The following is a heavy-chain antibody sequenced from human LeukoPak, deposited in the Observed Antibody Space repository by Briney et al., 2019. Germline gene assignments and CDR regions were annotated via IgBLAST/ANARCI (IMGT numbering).Heavy chain of an antibody. CDR2: IYHSGST. D-gene: IGHD3-22*01. Sequence: PGGSLRLSCAASGFTFSNTAMSWVRQPPGKGLEWIGEIYHSGSTNYNPSLKSRVTISVDKSKNQFSLKLSSVTAADTAVYYCARVGDSSGSYFDYWGQGTLVTVSS. J-gene: IGHJ4*02. V-gene: IGHV4-4*02. CDR3: ARVGDSSGSYFDY. CDR1: GFTFSNTAM.